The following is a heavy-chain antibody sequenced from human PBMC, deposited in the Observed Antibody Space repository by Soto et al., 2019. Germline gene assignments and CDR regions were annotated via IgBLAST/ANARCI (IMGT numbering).Heavy chain of an antibody. D-gene: IGHD5-18*01. V-gene: IGHV4-59*01. J-gene: IGHJ5*02. CDR1: GGSISRYY. CDR2: IYYSGST. CDR3: ARARQLGTNWCYP. Sequence: HVQLQESGPGLVKPSETLSLTCTVSGGSISRYYWSWIRQPPGQGLEWIGYIYYSGSTHYKPSLQSIVNISVDTSKNHFSLKLSSVTAADTAVYYWARARQLGTNWCYPWGQGSMV.